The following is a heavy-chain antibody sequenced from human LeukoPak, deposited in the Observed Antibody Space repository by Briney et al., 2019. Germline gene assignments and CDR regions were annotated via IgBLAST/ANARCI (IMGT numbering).Heavy chain of an antibody. J-gene: IGHJ4*02. CDR3: ARYLHDYDSSGFAY. V-gene: IGHV3-33*01. Sequence: GGSLRLSCAASGFTFSSYGMHWVRQAPGKGLEWVAVIWYDGSNKYYADSVKGRFTISRDNSKNTLYLQMNSLRDEDTAVYYCARYLHDYDSSGFAYWGQGTLVTVSS. CDR2: IWYDGSNK. CDR1: GFTFSSYG. D-gene: IGHD3-22*01.